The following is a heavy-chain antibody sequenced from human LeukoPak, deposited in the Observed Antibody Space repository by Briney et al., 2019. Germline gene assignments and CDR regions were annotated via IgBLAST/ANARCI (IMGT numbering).Heavy chain of an antibody. J-gene: IGHJ4*02. Sequence: GGSLRLSCAASGFTFTRYTINWVRQAPGKGLEWVSYISSRSNYVYYADSVKGRFTISRDNSKNSVFLQMNSLRAEDTAVYYCARDLEMATTGFDYWGQGTLVTVSS. CDR3: ARDLEMATTGFDY. CDR1: GFTFTRYT. CDR2: ISSRSNYV. V-gene: IGHV3-21*01. D-gene: IGHD5-24*01.